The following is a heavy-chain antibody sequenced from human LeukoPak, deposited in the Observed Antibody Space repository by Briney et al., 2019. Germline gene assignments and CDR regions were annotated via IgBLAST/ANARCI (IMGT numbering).Heavy chain of an antibody. Sequence: SETLSLTCTVSGGSISSYYWSWIRQPPGKGLEWIGYIYYSGSTNYNPSLKSRVTISVDTSKNQFSLKLSSVTAADTAVYYCARVPTTAMARLVFDYWGQGTLVTVSS. J-gene: IGHJ4*02. V-gene: IGHV4-59*12. CDR1: GGSISSYY. D-gene: IGHD5-18*01. CDR3: ARVPTTAMARLVFDY. CDR2: IYYSGST.